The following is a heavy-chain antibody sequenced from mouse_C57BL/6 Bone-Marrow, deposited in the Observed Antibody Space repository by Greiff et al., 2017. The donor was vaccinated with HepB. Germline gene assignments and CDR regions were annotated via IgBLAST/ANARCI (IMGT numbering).Heavy chain of an antibody. CDR2: IRNKANGYTT. J-gene: IGHJ2*01. D-gene: IGHD1-1*01. CDR1: GFTFTDYY. V-gene: IGHV7-3*01. CDR3: ARLSTVVRSPHFDY. Sequence: EVKLVESGGGLVQPGGSLSLSCAASGFTFTDYYMSWVRQPPGKALEWLGFIRNKANGYTTEYSASVKGRFTISRDNSQSILYLQMNALRAEDSATYYCARLSTVVRSPHFDYWGQGTTLTVSS.